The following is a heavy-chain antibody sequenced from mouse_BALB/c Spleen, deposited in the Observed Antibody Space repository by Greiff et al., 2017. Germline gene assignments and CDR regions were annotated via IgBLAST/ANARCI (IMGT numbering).Heavy chain of an antibody. V-gene: IGHV14-1*02. CDR2: IDPENGNT. Sequence: VQLQQSGAELVRPGALVKLSCTASGFNIKDYYMHWVKQRPEQGLEWIGWIDPENGNTIYDPKFQGKASITADTSSNTAYLQLSSLTSEDTAVYYCAVIYYGYDVVFAYWGQGTLVTVSA. J-gene: IGHJ3*01. D-gene: IGHD2-2*01. CDR1: GFNIKDYY. CDR3: AVIYYGYDVVFAY.